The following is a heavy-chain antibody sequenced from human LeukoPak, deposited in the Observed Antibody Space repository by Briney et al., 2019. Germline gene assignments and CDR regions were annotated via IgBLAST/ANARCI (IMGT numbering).Heavy chain of an antibody. CDR3: ARHLDSGTYPLDY. V-gene: IGHV4-59*08. J-gene: IGHJ4*02. CDR2: MHSSGAT. CDR1: GASINAYY. D-gene: IGHD1-26*01. Sequence: SETLSLTYTVSGASINAYYWSWIRQPPGKGLEWIAFMHSSGATKNNPSLKSRVTMSVDTSQNQFSLRLTSVTAADTAIYYCARHLDSGTYPLDYWGQGILVTVSS.